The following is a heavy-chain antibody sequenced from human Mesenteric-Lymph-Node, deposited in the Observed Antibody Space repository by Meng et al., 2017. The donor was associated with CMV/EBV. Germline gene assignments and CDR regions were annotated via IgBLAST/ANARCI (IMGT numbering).Heavy chain of an antibody. CDR1: GFTFSSYW. CDR3: TKADATGRGLGGMGV. Sequence: ESLKISCAASGFTFSSYWMSWVRQAPGKGLEWIGYMYYSGITNYNPSLKSRVTISADTSKNQFSLKLISVTAADTAMYYCTKADATGRGLGGMGVWGQGTTVTVSS. J-gene: IGHJ6*02. CDR2: MYYSGIT. V-gene: IGHV4-59*01. D-gene: IGHD3-10*01.